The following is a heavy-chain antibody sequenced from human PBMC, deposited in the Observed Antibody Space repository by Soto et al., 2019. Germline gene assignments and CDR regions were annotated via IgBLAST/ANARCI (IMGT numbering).Heavy chain of an antibody. J-gene: IGHJ6*02. CDR1: GFTFSNYA. D-gene: IGHD3-3*01. V-gene: IGHV3-23*01. CDR3: AKDGGVLRFLEWLLPNGIDV. Sequence: PGGSLRLSCAASGFTFSNYAMNWVRQAPGKGLEWVSVISGSGGSTYYADSVKGRFTISRDNSKNTLYLQMNSLRADDTAVYYCAKDGGVLRFLEWLLPNGIDVWGQGTTVTVSS. CDR2: ISGSGGST.